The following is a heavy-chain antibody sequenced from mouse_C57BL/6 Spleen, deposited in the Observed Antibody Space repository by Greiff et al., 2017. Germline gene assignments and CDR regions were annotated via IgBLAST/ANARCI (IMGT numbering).Heavy chain of an antibody. Sequence: QVQLQQSGPELVKPGASVKISCKASGYAFSSSWMNWVKQRPGKGLEWIGRIYPGDGDTNYNGKFKGKATLTADKSSSTAYMQLSSLTSEDSAVYFCAREENYGGWFAYWGQGTLVTVSA. CDR2: IYPGDGDT. CDR3: AREENYGGWFAY. J-gene: IGHJ3*01. D-gene: IGHD1-1*01. CDR1: GYAFSSSW. V-gene: IGHV1-82*01.